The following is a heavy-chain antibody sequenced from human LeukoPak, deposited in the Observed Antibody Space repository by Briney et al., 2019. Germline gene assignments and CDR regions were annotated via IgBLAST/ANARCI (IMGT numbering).Heavy chain of an antibody. CDR1: GYSFTSYW. CDR3: ARDSTSKQLVPRWFDP. D-gene: IGHD6-6*01. J-gene: IGHJ5*02. Sequence: GESLKISCKGSGYSFTSYWIGWVRQAPGKGLEWVSSISSSSSYIYYADSVKGRFTISRDNAKNSLYLQMNSLRAEDTAVYYCARDSTSKQLVPRWFDPWGQGTLVTVSS. CDR2: ISSSSSYI. V-gene: IGHV3-21*01.